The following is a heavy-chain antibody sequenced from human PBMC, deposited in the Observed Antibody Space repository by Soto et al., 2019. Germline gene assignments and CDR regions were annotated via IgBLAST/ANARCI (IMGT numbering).Heavy chain of an antibody. V-gene: IGHV4-61*01. CDR2: IYYSGST. Sequence: QVQLQESGPGLVKPSETLSLTCTVSGGSVSSGSYYWSWIRQPPGKGLEWIGYIYYSGSTNYNPSLKSRVTKSVDTSKNQFSLKLSSVTAADTAVYYCARVVSSSSSGGWFDPWGQGTLVTVSS. J-gene: IGHJ5*02. CDR1: GGSVSSGSYY. CDR3: ARVVSSSSSGGWFDP. D-gene: IGHD6-6*01.